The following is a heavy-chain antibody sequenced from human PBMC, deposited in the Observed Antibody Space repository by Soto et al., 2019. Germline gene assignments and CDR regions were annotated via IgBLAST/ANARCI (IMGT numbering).Heavy chain of an antibody. D-gene: IGHD3-10*02. CDR3: ATDMFN. V-gene: IGHV4-4*02. CDR2: IDHTGST. CDR1: GGSISNSHW. Sequence: QVQLQESGPGLVKPSGTLSLTCAVSGGSISNSHWWTWVRQSPGKGLEWIGEIDHTGSTNYNPSLKSRVTLSVDKSKHQFALKLNSLTAADSAVYYCATDMFNWGQGTLVTVSS. J-gene: IGHJ4*02.